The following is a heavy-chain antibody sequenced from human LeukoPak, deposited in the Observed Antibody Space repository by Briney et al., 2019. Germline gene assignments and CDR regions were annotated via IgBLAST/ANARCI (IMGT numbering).Heavy chain of an antibody. CDR2: INPNSGGT. CDR1: GYTFTAFY. J-gene: IGHJ6*02. CDR3: ARDRSAPDYGMDV. V-gene: IGHV1-2*04. Sequence: GASVKVSCKASGYTFTAFYMHWVRQAPGQGLEWMGWINPNSGGTNYAQKFQGWVTMTRDTSISTAYMELSRLRSDDTAVYYCARDRSAPDYGMDVWGQGTTVTVSS.